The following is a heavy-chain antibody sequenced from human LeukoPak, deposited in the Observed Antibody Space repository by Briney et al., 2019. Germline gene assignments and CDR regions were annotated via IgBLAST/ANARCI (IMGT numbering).Heavy chain of an antibody. Sequence: PGGSLRLSCAASGFTFSDYYMSWIRQAPGKGLEWVSYISSSSSYTNYADSVKGRFTISRDNSKNTLYLQMSSLRAEDTAVYYCVKDRGWLQPFDYWGQGTLVTVSS. CDR2: ISSSSSYT. CDR1: GFTFSDYY. D-gene: IGHD5-24*01. V-gene: IGHV3-11*06. J-gene: IGHJ4*02. CDR3: VKDRGWLQPFDY.